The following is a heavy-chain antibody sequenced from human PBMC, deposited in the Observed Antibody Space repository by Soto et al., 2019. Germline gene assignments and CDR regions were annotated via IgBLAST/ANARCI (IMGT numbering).Heavy chain of an antibody. J-gene: IGHJ4*02. CDR1: GFSFGTYA. Sequence: PGGSLRLSCVASGFSFGTYAMTWVRQVPGKGLEWVSTISGGIGSTFYADSVKGRFTISRDISKKMLFLHMNGLRGEDTGTYYLAKGAARYFDYWGRGTLVTVSS. CDR2: ISGGIGST. D-gene: IGHD1-26*01. V-gene: IGHV3-23*01. CDR3: AKGAARYFDY.